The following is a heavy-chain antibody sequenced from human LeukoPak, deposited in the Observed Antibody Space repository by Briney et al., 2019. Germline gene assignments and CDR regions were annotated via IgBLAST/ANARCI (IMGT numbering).Heavy chain of an antibody. CDR3: ARGLEEDTVTTPVDY. CDR2: IYYSGST. D-gene: IGHD4-17*01. CDR1: GGSISSYY. Sequence: PSETLSLTCTVSGGSISSYYWSWIRQPPGKGLEWIGSIYYSGSTYYNPSLKSRVTISVDTSKNQFSLKLSSVTAANTAVYYCARGLEEDTVTTPVDYWGQGTLVTVSS. J-gene: IGHJ4*02. V-gene: IGHV4-39*07.